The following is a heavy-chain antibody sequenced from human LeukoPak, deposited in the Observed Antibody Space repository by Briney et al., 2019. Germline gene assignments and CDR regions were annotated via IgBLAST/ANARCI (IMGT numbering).Heavy chain of an antibody. CDR3: TTDRICGGGNCYDTRLDY. CDR2: IKRKDDGGTI. D-gene: IGHD2-15*01. J-gene: IGHJ4*02. V-gene: IGHV3-15*01. Sequence: GGSLRLSCAASGFTFSNAWMSWVRQAPGRGLEWVGRIKRKDDGGTIDYAAPVKGRFTISRDDSKNTLYLQMNSLKTEDTAVYYCTTDRICGGGNCYDTRLDYWGQGTLVTVSS. CDR1: GFTFSNAW.